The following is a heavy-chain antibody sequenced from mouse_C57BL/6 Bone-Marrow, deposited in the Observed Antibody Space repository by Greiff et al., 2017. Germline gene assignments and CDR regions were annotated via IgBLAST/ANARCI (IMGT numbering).Heavy chain of an antibody. J-gene: IGHJ3*01. D-gene: IGHD4-1*02. V-gene: IGHV6-6*01. Sequence: EVKLMESGGGLVQPGGSMKLSCAASGFTFSDAWMDWVRQSPEKGLEWVAEIRNKANNHATYYAESVKGRFTISRDDPKSRVYLQLNSVRAEDTGIDYCTRPQLGRGLFAYWGQGTLVTVSA. CDR3: TRPQLGRGLFAY. CDR1: GFTFSDAW. CDR2: IRNKANNHAT.